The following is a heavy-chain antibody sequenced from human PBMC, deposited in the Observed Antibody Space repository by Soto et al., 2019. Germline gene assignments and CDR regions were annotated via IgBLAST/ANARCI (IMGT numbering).Heavy chain of an antibody. CDR3: ARDRSVWSDY. CDR2: IWYDGSNK. D-gene: IGHD2-15*01. Sequence: QVQLVESGGGVVQPGRSLRLSCAASGFTFSSYGMHRVRQAPGKGLEWVAVIWYDGSNKYYADSVKGRFTISRDNSKNPLYLQMNSLRADDTAVYYCARDRSVWSDYWGQGTLVTVSS. J-gene: IGHJ4*02. V-gene: IGHV3-33*01. CDR1: GFTFSSYG.